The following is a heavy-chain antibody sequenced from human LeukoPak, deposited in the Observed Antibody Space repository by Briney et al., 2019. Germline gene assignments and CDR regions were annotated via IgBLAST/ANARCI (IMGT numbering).Heavy chain of an antibody. V-gene: IGHV3-7*01. D-gene: IGHD2-2*02. CDR1: GFTFSSYW. J-gene: IGHJ5*02. CDR2: IKQDGSEK. CDR3: ARVGDCSSTSCYTGFGFDP. Sequence: GSLRLSCAASGFTFSSYWMSWVRQAPGKGLEWVANIKQDGSEKYYVDSVKGRFTISRDNAKNSLYLQMNSLRAEDTAVYYCARVGDCSSTSCYTGFGFDPWGQGTLVTVSS.